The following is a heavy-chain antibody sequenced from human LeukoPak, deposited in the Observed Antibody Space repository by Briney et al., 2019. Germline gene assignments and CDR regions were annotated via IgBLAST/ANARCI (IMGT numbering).Heavy chain of an antibody. J-gene: IGHJ4*02. CDR2: INPSGGST. V-gene: IGHV1-46*01. CDR1: GYTFTSYY. Sequence: GASVKVSCKASGYTFTSYYMHWVRQAPGQGLEWMGIINPSGGSTSYAQKFQGRVTMTRDMSTSTAYMELRSLRSDDTAVYYCARDGSYYYGSSGYYRQGGGDYWGQGTLVTVSS. D-gene: IGHD3-22*01. CDR3: ARDGSYYYGSSGYYRQGGGDY.